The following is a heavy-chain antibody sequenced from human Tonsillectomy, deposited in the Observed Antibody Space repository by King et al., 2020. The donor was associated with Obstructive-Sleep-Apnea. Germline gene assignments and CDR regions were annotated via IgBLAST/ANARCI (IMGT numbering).Heavy chain of an antibody. Sequence: QLVQSGGGLVQPGGSLRLSCAASGFTFSSYAMSWVRQAPGKGLEWVSAISGSVGSTYYADSVKGRFTISRDNSKNTLYLQMNSLRAEDTAVYYCAKDLQDCSSTSCYATFYYYGMDVWGQGTTVTVSS. V-gene: IGHV3-23*04. CDR2: ISGSVGST. CDR3: AKDLQDCSSTSCYATFYYYGMDV. CDR1: GFTFSSYA. J-gene: IGHJ6*02. D-gene: IGHD2-2*01.